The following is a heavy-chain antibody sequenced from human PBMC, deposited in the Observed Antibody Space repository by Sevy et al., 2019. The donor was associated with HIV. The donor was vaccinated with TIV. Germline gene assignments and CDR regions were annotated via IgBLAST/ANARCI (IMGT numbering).Heavy chain of an antibody. CDR3: TRVGTYYYGSGSYTTPLSWFDP. J-gene: IGHJ5*02. Sequence: GGSLRLSCTASGFTFGDYAMSWFRQAPGKGLEWVGFIRSKAYGGTTEYAATVKGRFTISRDDSKSIAYLQMNSLKTGDTAVYYCTRVGTYYYGSGSYTTPLSWFDPWGQGTLVTVSS. CDR1: GFTFGDYA. D-gene: IGHD3-10*01. CDR2: IRSKAYGGTT. V-gene: IGHV3-49*03.